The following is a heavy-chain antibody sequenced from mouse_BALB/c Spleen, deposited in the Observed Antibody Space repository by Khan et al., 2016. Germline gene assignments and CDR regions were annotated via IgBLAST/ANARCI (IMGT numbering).Heavy chain of an antibody. CDR2: FLPGSGST. V-gene: IGHV1-9*01. Sequence: QVQLQQSGAELMKPGASVKISCKATGYTFSSYWIEWVKQRPGHGLEWIGEFLPGSGSTKYNEKFRGKATFTAETSSKTAYMQLSSLTSEDSAVRYCASADQRGYFDYWGQGTTLTVSS. CDR3: ASADQRGYFDY. J-gene: IGHJ2*01. CDR1: GYTFSSYW.